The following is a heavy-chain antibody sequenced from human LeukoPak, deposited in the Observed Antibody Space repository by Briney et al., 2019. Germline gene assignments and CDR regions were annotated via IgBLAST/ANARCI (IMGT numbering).Heavy chain of an antibody. D-gene: IGHD1-26*01. V-gene: IGHV1-18*01. Sequence: EASVKLSCNASGYTFTSSGISWVRQAPGQGLEWMGWISVYNGHTNSAQKFQARFTMTTDTSTSTAYMELRSLRSDDTAVYYCARAGWWELPRYAFDIWGQGTMVTVSS. CDR1: GYTFTSSG. J-gene: IGHJ3*02. CDR3: ARAGWWELPRYAFDI. CDR2: ISVYNGHT.